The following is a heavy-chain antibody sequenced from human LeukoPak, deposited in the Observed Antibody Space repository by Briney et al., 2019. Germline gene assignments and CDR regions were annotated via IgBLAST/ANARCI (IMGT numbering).Heavy chain of an antibody. CDR2: IYPGDSDT. D-gene: IGHD3-10*01. CDR1: GYSFTSYW. CDR3: ASRYYYGSGSGNDAFDI. J-gene: IGHJ3*02. Sequence: GESLKISCKGSGYSFTSYWIGWVRQMPGKGLEWMGIIYPGDSDTRYSPSFQGQVTISADKSISTAYLQWSSLKASDTAMNYCASRYYYGSGSGNDAFDIWGQGTMVTVSS. V-gene: IGHV5-51*01.